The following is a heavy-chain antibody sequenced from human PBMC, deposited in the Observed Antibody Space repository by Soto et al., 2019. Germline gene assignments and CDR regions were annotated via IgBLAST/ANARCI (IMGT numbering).Heavy chain of an antibody. Sequence: QLQLQESGPGLVKPSETLSLTCTVSGGSISSSSYYWGWIRQPPGKGLAWIGSIYYSGSTYYNPSLKSRVTISVDTSKNQFSLKLSSVTAADTAVYYCARLLWLRFFFDYWGQGTLVTVSS. V-gene: IGHV4-39*01. CDR2: IYYSGST. CDR1: GGSISSSSYY. CDR3: ARLLWLRFFFDY. D-gene: IGHD5-12*01. J-gene: IGHJ4*02.